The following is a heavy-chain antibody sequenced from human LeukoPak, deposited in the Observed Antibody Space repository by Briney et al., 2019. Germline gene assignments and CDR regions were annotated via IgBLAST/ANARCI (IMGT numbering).Heavy chain of an antibody. CDR3: ARGRGAARRNDY. D-gene: IGHD6-6*01. J-gene: IGHJ4*02. CDR2: INHSGST. CDR1: GGSISSSSYY. V-gene: IGHV4-39*07. Sequence: PSETLSLTCTVSGGSISSSSYYWGWIRQPPGKGLEWIGEINHSGSTNYNPSLKSRVTISVDTSKNQFSLKLSSVTAADTAVYYCARGRGAARRNDYWGQRTLVTVSS.